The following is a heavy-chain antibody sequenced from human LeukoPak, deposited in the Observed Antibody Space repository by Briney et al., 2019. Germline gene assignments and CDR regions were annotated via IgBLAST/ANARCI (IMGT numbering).Heavy chain of an antibody. CDR1: GFTFSGSA. Sequence: GGSLRLSCAASGFTFSGSAMHWVRQAPGKGLEWVAVISYDGSNKYYADSVEGRFTISRDNSKNTLYLQMNSLRAEDTAVYYCARPPNYYDSRGGAFDIWGQGTMVTVSS. CDR3: ARPPNYYDSRGGAFDI. V-gene: IGHV3-30*04. J-gene: IGHJ3*02. D-gene: IGHD3-22*01. CDR2: ISYDGSNK.